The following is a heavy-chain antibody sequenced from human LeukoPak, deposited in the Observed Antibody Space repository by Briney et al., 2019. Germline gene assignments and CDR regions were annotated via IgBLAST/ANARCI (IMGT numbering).Heavy chain of an antibody. CDR3: ATGGDYQFNY. J-gene: IGHJ4*02. Sequence: PSETLSLTCTVSGGSISTSSYYWGWIRQPPGKGLEWIGSVYHTGTTYYNPSLKSRVAISVDTSKNQFSLKLSSLTAADTAAFYCATGGDYQFNYWGQGTLVTVSS. V-gene: IGHV4-39*01. CDR1: GGSISTSSYY. D-gene: IGHD7-27*01. CDR2: VYHTGTT.